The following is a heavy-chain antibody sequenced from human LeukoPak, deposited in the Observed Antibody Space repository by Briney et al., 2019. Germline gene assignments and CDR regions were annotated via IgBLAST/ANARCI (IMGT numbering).Heavy chain of an antibody. CDR1: GFTFSSYW. V-gene: IGHV3-7*01. Sequence: GGSLRLSCAASGFTFSSYWMSWVRQAPGKGLEWVANIKQDGSEKYYVDSVKGRFTISRDNSKNTLYLQMNSLRAEDTAVYYCASTQRGDYFDYWGQGTLVTVSS. CDR3: ASTQRGDYFDY. J-gene: IGHJ4*02. CDR2: IKQDGSEK. D-gene: IGHD2-15*01.